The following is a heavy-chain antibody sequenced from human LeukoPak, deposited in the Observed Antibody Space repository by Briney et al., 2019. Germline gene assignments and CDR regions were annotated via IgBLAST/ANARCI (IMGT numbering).Heavy chain of an antibody. D-gene: IGHD1-26*01. Sequence: SETLSLTCAVSGASISSDYWWTWVRQPPGKGLEWIGEVYYTGDTNYNPSLKSRVTISADTSKNQFSLRLSSVTAADTAVYYCARHQWVPAFDIWGQGTMVTVSS. V-gene: IGHV4-4*02. J-gene: IGHJ3*02. CDR3: ARHQWVPAFDI. CDR1: GASISSDYW. CDR2: VYYTGDT.